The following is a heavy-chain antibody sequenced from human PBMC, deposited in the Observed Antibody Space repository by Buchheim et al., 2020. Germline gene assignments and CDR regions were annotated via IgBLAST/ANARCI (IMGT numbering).Heavy chain of an antibody. J-gene: IGHJ4*02. Sequence: EVQLLESGGGLVQPGGSLRLSCAASGFTFSSYAMSWVRQAPGKGLEWVSAISGSGGSTYFADSVKGRFTISRDNSKNTLSLQMNSLRAEDTAVYYCAKAGEYCTNGVCYLYYFDYWGQGTL. D-gene: IGHD2-8*01. CDR3: AKAGEYCTNGVCYLYYFDY. V-gene: IGHV3-23*01. CDR1: GFTFSSYA. CDR2: ISGSGGST.